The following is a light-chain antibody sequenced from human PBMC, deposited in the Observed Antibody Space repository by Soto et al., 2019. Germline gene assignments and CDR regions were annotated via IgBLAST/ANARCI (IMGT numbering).Light chain of an antibody. CDR2: DAS. CDR3: QQYNSYWT. V-gene: IGKV1-5*01. Sequence: DMQMTQYPSTLPASVGDRVTITCRASQSISSWLAWYQQKPGKAPKLLIYDASSLESGVPSRFSGSGSGTEFTLTISSLQPDDFATYYCQQYNSYWTFGQGTKVDNK. CDR1: QSISSW. J-gene: IGKJ1*01.